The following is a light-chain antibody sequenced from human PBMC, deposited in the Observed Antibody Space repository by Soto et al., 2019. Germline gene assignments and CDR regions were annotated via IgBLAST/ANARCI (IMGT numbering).Light chain of an antibody. V-gene: IGKV3-20*01. Sequence: EIVLTQSPGTLSLSPGERATLSCRASQSVSNNYLAWYQQKPGQAPRLLIYGASNRASGVPVRFSGSGSGTDFTLTITRLEPEDFALYYCQQYGGSPITFGLGTRLEI. CDR2: GAS. CDR1: QSVSNNY. J-gene: IGKJ5*01. CDR3: QQYGGSPIT.